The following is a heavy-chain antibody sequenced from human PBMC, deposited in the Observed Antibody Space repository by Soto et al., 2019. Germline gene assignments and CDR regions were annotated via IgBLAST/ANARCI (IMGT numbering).Heavy chain of an antibody. V-gene: IGHV4-34*01. CDR2: INNSGST. D-gene: IGHD3-3*01. Sequence: QVQLQQWGAGLLKPSETLSLTCAVYGGSFSGYYWSWIRQPPGKGLEWIGEINNSGSTNYNPSLTSRVTISVDTSKNQFSLKLSSVTAADTAVYYCARGLVTVTIFGVVTGHWFDPWGQGTLVTVSS. CDR1: GGSFSGYY. CDR3: ARGLVTVTIFGVVTGHWFDP. J-gene: IGHJ5*02.